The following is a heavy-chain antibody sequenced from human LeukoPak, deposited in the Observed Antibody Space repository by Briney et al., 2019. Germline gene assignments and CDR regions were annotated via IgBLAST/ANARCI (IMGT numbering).Heavy chain of an antibody. Sequence: GASVKVSCKASGYTFTSYGISWVRQAPGQGLEWMGWISAYNGNTNYAQKLQGRVPMTTDTSTSTAYMELRSLRSDDTAVYYCASQAVATNDWFDPWGQGTLVTVPS. CDR3: ASQAVATNDWFDP. CDR2: ISAYNGNT. J-gene: IGHJ5*02. D-gene: IGHD6-19*01. V-gene: IGHV1-18*01. CDR1: GYTFTSYG.